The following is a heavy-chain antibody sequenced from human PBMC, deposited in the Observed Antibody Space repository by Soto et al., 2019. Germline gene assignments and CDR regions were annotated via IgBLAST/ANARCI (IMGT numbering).Heavy chain of an antibody. CDR3: ARTTAVPNTLRSRYFFDY. V-gene: IGHV4-61*01. CDR1: GGSVSDKTYY. CDR2: VYYSGTT. Sequence: SETLSLTCSVSGGSVSDKTYYWSWIRQPPGKRLEWIGYVYYSGTTNYNPSLKSRVTISVDLSKNRFSLRLSSVTTADTALYYCARTTAVPNTLRSRYFFDYWGQGTLVTV. J-gene: IGHJ4*02. D-gene: IGHD4-17*01.